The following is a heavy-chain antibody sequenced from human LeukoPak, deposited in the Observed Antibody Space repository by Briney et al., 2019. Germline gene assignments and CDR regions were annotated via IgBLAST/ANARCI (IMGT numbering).Heavy chain of an antibody. CDR2: IIPILGIA. Sequence: SVKVSCKASGGTFSSYAISWVRQAPGQGLEWMGRIIPILGIANYAQKFQGRVTITADKSTSTAYMGLSSLRSEDTAVYYCATPSVGGGDYFDYWGQGTLVTVSS. V-gene: IGHV1-69*04. CDR3: ATPSVGGGDYFDY. CDR1: GGTFSSYA. D-gene: IGHD1-26*01. J-gene: IGHJ4*02.